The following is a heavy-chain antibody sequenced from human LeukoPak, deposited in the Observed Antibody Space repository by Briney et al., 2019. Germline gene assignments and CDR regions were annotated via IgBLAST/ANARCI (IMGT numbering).Heavy chain of an antibody. D-gene: IGHD2-2*01. V-gene: IGHV5-51*01. CDR2: IYPGDSDT. CDR3: ARLGDQYYFDY. J-gene: IGHJ4*02. CDR1: GFTFTAYY. Sequence: KVSCKASGFTFTAYYMHWVRQAPGQGLEWMGIIYPGDSDTRYSPSFQGQVTISADKSISTAYLQWSSLKASDTAMYYCARLGDQYYFDYWGQGTLVTVSS.